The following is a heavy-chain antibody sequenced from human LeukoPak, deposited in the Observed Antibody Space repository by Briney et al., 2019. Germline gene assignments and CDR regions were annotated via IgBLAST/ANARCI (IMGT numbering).Heavy chain of an antibody. V-gene: IGHV3-11*01. Sequence: LSLTCTVSGGSISSYYWSWIRQPPGKGLEWVSYISSSGSTIYYADSVKGRFTISRDNAKNSLYLQMNSLRAEDTAVYYCARYGAGDAFDIWGQGTMVTVSS. CDR3: ARYGAGDAFDI. CDR1: GGSISSYY. CDR2: ISSSGSTI. J-gene: IGHJ3*02. D-gene: IGHD3-10*01.